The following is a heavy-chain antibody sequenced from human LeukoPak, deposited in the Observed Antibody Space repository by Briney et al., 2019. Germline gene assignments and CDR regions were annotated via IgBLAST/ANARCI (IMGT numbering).Heavy chain of an antibody. CDR2: IYSSGST. CDR1: GGSMSSYY. D-gene: IGHD3-22*01. CDR3: ARGTYYYDNSGSNWFDP. Sequence: SETLSLTCTVSGGSMSSYYWSWIRQPAGKGLEWIGRIYSSGSTNYNPSPKSRVTMSVDTSKNQFSLKLSSVTAADTAVYYCARGTYYYDNSGSNWFDPWGQGTLVTVSS. V-gene: IGHV4-4*07. J-gene: IGHJ5*02.